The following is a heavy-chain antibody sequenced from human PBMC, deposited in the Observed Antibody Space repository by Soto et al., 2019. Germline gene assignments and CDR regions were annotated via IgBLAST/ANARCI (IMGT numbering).Heavy chain of an antibody. J-gene: IGHJ5*02. CDR1: GGSISSGGYY. V-gene: IGHV4-31*03. CDR3: ARVPATVTTHWFDP. D-gene: IGHD4-17*01. CDR2: IYYSGST. Sequence: SETLSLTCTVSGGSISSGGYYWSWIRQHPGKGLEWIGYIYYSGSTYYNPSLKSRVTISVDTSKNQFSLKLSSVTAADTAVYYCARVPATVTTHWFDPWGQGTLVTVSS.